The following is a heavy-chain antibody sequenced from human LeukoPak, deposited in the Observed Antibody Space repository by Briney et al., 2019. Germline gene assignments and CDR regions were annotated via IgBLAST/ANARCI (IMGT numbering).Heavy chain of an antibody. D-gene: IGHD2-21*02. J-gene: IGHJ4*02. Sequence: SETLSLTCTVSGASISSYYWSWIRQPPGKGLEWIAFIYYSGSTNYNPSLKSRVTISVDTSKSQFSLKLSSVTAADTAVYYCARTFRGDWYYFDYWGQGTLVTVSS. V-gene: IGHV4-59*01. CDR3: ARTFRGDWYYFDY. CDR1: GASISSYY. CDR2: IYYSGST.